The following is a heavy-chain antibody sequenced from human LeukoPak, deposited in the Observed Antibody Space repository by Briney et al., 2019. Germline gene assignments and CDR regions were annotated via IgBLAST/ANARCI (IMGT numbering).Heavy chain of an antibody. V-gene: IGHV3-7*01. J-gene: IGHJ6*03. Sequence: GGSLRLSCAASGFTFSSYWMSWVRKAPGKGLERVANIKQDGSEKYYVDSVKGRFTISRDNAKNSLYLQMNSLRAEDTAVYYCAKPRGGLAYYMDVWGKGTTVTVSS. CDR1: GFTFSSYW. CDR2: IKQDGSEK. CDR3: AKPRGGLAYYMDV. D-gene: IGHD3-3*02.